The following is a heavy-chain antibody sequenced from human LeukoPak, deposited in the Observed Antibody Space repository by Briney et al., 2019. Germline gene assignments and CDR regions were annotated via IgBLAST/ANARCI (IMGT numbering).Heavy chain of an antibody. D-gene: IGHD6-25*01. CDR2: IIPMFATA. CDR3: VRRQALRGRHRAFDP. Sequence: SVKVSCKASGGTFSNYAITWVRQAPGQRLEWLGGIIPMFATAKYAQKFRGRVTITTDEPTTTAYMELISLRSEDTAVYYCVRRQALRGRHRAFDPWGQGTLVTVSS. V-gene: IGHV1-69*05. J-gene: IGHJ5*02. CDR1: GGTFSNYA.